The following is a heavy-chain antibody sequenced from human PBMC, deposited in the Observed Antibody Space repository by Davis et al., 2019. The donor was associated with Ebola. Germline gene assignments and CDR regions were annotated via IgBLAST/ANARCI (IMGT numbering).Heavy chain of an antibody. J-gene: IGHJ6*02. CDR1: GYTFTSYA. CDR2: INAGNGNT. V-gene: IGHV1-3*01. CDR3: ARGPVGSYGIHHYYYYGMDV. Sequence: ASVKVSCKASGYTFTSYAMHWVRQVPGQRLEWMGWINAGNGNTKYSQKFQGRVTITRDTSASTAYMELSSLRSEDTAVYYCARGPVGSYGIHHYYYYGMDVWGQGTTVTVSS. D-gene: IGHD5-18*01.